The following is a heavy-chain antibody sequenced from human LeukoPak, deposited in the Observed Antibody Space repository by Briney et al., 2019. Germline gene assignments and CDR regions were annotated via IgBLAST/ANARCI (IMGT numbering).Heavy chain of an antibody. CDR2: IYHSGST. J-gene: IGHJ4*02. Sequence: SETLSLTCTVSGCSISTYYWSWIRQPPGKGLEWIGYIYHSGSTNYNPSLKSRVTISVDTSQNQFSLKLSSVTAADTAVYYCARDGYSGSDALWGQGTLVTVSS. V-gene: IGHV4-59*01. D-gene: IGHD5-12*01. CDR1: GCSISTYY. CDR3: ARDGYSGSDAL.